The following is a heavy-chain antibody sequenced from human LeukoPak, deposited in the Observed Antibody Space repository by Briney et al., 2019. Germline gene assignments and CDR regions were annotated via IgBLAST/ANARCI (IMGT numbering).Heavy chain of an antibody. CDR1: RFTFSTYG. J-gene: IGHJ3*02. CDR3: TRLSDTEGSSTSYRASDI. Sequence: PGGSLRLSCEASRFTFSTYGMHWVRQAPGEGLEWVANIKHSGGETHYVESVKGRFTISRDNSKNLLYLQMNSLRAEDTAVYYCTRLSDTEGSSTSYRASDIWGQGTMVIVAS. V-gene: IGHV3-7*01. D-gene: IGHD2-2*01. CDR2: IKHSGGET.